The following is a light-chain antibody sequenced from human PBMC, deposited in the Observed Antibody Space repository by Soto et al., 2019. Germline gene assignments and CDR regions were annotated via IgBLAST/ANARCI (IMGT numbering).Light chain of an antibody. CDR3: SSYTSSSTLV. CDR2: EVS. J-gene: IGLJ3*02. Sequence: QSVLTQPASVSGSPGQSITISCTGTSSDVGGYNYVSWYQQHPGKAPKLMIYEVSNRPSGVANRFSGSKSGNTASLTISGLQAEDEADYYCSSYTSSSTLVVCGGTKLTVL. V-gene: IGLV2-14*01. CDR1: SSDVGGYNY.